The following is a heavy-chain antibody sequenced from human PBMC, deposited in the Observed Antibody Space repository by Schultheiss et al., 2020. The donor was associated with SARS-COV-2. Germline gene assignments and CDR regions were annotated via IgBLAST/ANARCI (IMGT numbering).Heavy chain of an antibody. CDR2: IIPIFGTA. Sequence: SVKVSCKASGGTFSSYAISWVRQAPGQGLEWMGGIIPIFGTANYAQKFQGRVTMTRDTSTSTVYMELSSLRSEDTAVYYCARSYCGGDCYSGRTAFDYWGQGTLVTVSS. CDR1: GGTFSSYA. J-gene: IGHJ4*02. V-gene: IGHV1-69*05. D-gene: IGHD2-21*02. CDR3: ARSYCGGDCYSGRTAFDY.